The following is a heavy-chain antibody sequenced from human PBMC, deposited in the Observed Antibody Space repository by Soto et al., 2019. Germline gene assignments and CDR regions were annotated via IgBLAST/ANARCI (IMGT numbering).Heavy chain of an antibody. CDR1: GYSFTGHW. CDR2: IYPGDSDT. V-gene: IGHV5-51*01. D-gene: IGHD6-13*01. Sequence: SPKICCGGSGYSFTGHWFDWVRQMPGKGLEWMGIIYPGDSDTRYSPSFQGQVTISADKSISTAYLQWSSLKASDTAMYYCARTSAAGKYYYGMDVWGQGTTVTVSS. CDR3: ARTSAAGKYYYGMDV. J-gene: IGHJ6*02.